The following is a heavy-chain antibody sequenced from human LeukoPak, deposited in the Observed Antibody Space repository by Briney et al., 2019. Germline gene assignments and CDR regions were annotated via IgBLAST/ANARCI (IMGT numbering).Heavy chain of an antibody. D-gene: IGHD1-26*01. V-gene: IGHV4-4*02. CDR3: ARGPGSGSYYGGRAFDI. J-gene: IGHJ3*02. CDR2: IYHSGST. Sequence: SETLSLTCAVSGGSISSSNWWSWVRQPPGKGLEWIGEIYHSGSTNYNPSLKSRVTISVDTSKNQFSLKLSSVTAADTAVYYCARGPGSGSYYGGRAFDIWGQGTMVTVSS. CDR1: GGSISSSNW.